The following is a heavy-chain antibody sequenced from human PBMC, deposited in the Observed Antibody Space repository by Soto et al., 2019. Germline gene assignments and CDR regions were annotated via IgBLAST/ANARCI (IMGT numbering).Heavy chain of an antibody. J-gene: IGHJ6*02. CDR3: AKVRYSSPMGYYYGMDV. CDR1: RVAFSKFI. Sequence: SVKVSWKASRVAFSKFIVTWVRQAPGLGLEWVGGIIPIFGTANYAQKFQGRVTITADESTSTSYMEVNNLRSEDTAVYYCAKVRYSSPMGYYYGMDVWGQGTTVTVSS. D-gene: IGHD6-19*01. CDR2: IIPIFGTA. V-gene: IGHV1-69*13.